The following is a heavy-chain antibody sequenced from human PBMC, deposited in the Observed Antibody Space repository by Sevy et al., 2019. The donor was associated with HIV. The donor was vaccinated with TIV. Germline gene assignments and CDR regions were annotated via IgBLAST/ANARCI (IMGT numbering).Heavy chain of an antibody. Sequence: ASVKVYCKASGYTFTSYDIDWVRQATGQGLEWMGWMNPNSGNTGYAQKFQGRVTMTRNTSISTAYMELSSLRSEDTAVYYCARAPDEGVVVVAATPYYYYGIDVWGQGTTVTVSS. J-gene: IGHJ6*02. V-gene: IGHV1-8*01. CDR1: GYTFTSYD. D-gene: IGHD2-15*01. CDR3: ARAPDEGVVVVAATPYYYYGIDV. CDR2: MNPNSGNT.